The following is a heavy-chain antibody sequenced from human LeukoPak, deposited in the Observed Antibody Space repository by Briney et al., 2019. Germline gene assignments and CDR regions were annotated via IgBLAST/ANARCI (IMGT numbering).Heavy chain of an antibody. CDR3: ARHLRYCSGGTCYSSDAFDI. J-gene: IGHJ3*02. CDR1: GGSISPYY. V-gene: IGHV4-59*08. Sequence: SETLSLTCSVSGGSISPYYWSWIRQPPGKGLEWIGYIYYSGTTNYNPSLQSRITISVDTSKNQFSLKLSSVTAADTPVYYCARHLRYCSGGTCYSSDAFDIWGRGTMVTVSS. CDR2: IYYSGTT. D-gene: IGHD2-15*01.